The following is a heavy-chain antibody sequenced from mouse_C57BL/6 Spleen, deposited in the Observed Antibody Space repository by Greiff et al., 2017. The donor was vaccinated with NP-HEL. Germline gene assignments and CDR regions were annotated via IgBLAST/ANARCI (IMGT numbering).Heavy chain of an antibody. Sequence: VQLQQSGPELVKPGASVKISCKASGYTFTDYYMNWVKQSHGKSLEWIGDINPNNGGTSYNQKFKGKATLTVDKSSSTAYMELRSLTSEDSAVYYCARRVGRKGYFDVWGTGTTVTVSS. CDR3: ARRVGRKGYFDV. D-gene: IGHD4-1*01. J-gene: IGHJ1*03. V-gene: IGHV1-26*01. CDR1: GYTFTDYY. CDR2: INPNNGGT.